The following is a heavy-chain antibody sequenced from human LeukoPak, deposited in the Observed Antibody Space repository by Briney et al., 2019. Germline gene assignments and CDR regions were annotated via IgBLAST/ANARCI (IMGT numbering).Heavy chain of an antibody. D-gene: IGHD6-25*01. V-gene: IGHV4-59*08. CDR3: ARRSVFQRVVHGMDV. J-gene: IGHJ6*02. CDR2: IYYSGST. CDR1: GGSISSYY. Sequence: SETLSLTCTVSGGSISSYYWSWIRQPPGKGLEWIGYIYYSGSTNYNPSLKSRVTISVDTSKNQFSLKLSSVTAADTAVYYCARRSVFQRVVHGMDVWGQGTTVTVSS.